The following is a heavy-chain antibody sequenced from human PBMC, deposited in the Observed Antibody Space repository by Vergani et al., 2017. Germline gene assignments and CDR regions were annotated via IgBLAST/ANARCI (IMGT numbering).Heavy chain of an antibody. CDR1: GFTLSNYD. V-gene: IGHV3-30*02. CDR2: IQFDGSNQ. J-gene: IGHJ4*02. D-gene: IGHD3-16*01. CDR3: AKHFRGWGIDY. Sequence: QVQLVESGGGVVQRGGSLRLSCATSGFTLSNYDMQWIRQGPGKGLEFVAFIQFDGSNQYYADSVTGRFTLYRDFSKNTLYLQMNSLRTDDTATYYCAKHFRGWGIDYWGQGTQVIVSS.